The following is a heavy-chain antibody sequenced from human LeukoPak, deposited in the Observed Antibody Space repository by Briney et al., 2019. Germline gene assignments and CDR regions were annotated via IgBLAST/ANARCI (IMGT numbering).Heavy chain of an antibody. Sequence: GESLKISCKGSGYSFTSYWIGWVRQMPGKGLEWMGIIYPGDSDTRYSPSFQGQVTISADKSISTAYRQWSSLKASDTVMYYCARAPGIAAATLPFDYWGQGTLVTVSS. V-gene: IGHV5-51*01. CDR3: ARAPGIAAATLPFDY. D-gene: IGHD6-13*01. J-gene: IGHJ4*02. CDR2: IYPGDSDT. CDR1: GYSFTSYW.